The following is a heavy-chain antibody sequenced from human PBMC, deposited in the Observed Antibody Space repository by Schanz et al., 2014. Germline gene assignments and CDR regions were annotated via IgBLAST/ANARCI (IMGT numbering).Heavy chain of an antibody. V-gene: IGHV1-2*02. CDR3: ARRGPNCSNNACYHGWFDP. CDR1: GYTFTGYY. Sequence: QVQVIQSGPEVKKPGASVKVSCKASGYTFTGYYIHWVRQAPGQGFEWMGWINPLSGATDYAPTFQGRVSMTRDTSISTAYMEVTRLVSSDTAVYYCARRGPNCSNNACYHGWFDPWGQGTLVTVSS. CDR2: INPLSGAT. D-gene: IGHD4-4*01. J-gene: IGHJ5*02.